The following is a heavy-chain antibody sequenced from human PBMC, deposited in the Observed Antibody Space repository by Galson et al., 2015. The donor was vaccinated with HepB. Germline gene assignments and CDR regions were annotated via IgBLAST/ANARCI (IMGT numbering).Heavy chain of an antibody. CDR1: GFTFRSFG. CDR3: AKEALPDYGGVTGFHF. D-gene: IGHD4-23*01. V-gene: IGHV3-33*06. Sequence: SLRLSCAASGFTFRSFGMHWVRQAPGKGLEWLAVIWYDGSKKYYTDSVKGRFTISKDTSKNTLYLQMDSLRVEETAVYYCAKEALPDYGGVTGFHFWGQGTLVTVSS. CDR2: IWYDGSKK. J-gene: IGHJ4*02.